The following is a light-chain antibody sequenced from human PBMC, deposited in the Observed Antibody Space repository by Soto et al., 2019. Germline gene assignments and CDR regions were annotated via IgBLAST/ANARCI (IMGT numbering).Light chain of an antibody. CDR1: PSVTNY. CDR2: GAF. CDR3: QQRNISPPVT. Sequence: EIVLTQSPATLSLSPGERATLSCRASPSVTNYLAWYQQKPGQPPRLLIYGAFNRAAGIPARFSGSGSGTDFTLTISSLEPEDSAVYYCQQRNISPPVTFGQGTRLEIK. V-gene: IGKV3-11*01. J-gene: IGKJ5*01.